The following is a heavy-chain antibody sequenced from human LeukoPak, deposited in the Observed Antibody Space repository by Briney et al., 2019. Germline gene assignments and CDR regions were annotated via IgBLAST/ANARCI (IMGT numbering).Heavy chain of an antibody. V-gene: IGHV3-23*01. CDR1: GFTFSNHA. CDR2: ISDTGKTT. J-gene: IGHJ5*02. D-gene: IGHD4/OR15-4a*01. Sequence: PGGSLRLSCTASGFTFSNHAMSWVRQAPGEGLQWVSTISDTGKTTFYRDSVRGRFTISRDISNNTLYLQMGGLRADDTAIYFCARGGAYDYGVLDAWGQGTLVTVSS. CDR3: ARGGAYDYGVLDA.